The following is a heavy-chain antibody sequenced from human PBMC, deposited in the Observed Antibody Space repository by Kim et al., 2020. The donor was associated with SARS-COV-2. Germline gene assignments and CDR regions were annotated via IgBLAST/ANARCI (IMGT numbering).Heavy chain of an antibody. D-gene: IGHD3-3*01. J-gene: IGHJ3*02. CDR2: ISSSSSYI. CDR1: GFTFSSYS. CDR3: ARVTPTYYDFWSGSPEDGAFDS. V-gene: IGHV3-21*01. Sequence: GGSLRLSCAASGFTFSSYSMNWVRQAPGKGLEWVSSISSSSSYIYYADSVKGRFTISRDNAKNSLYLQMNSLRAEDTAVYYCARVTPTYYDFWSGSPEDGAFDSWGQGTMVTVSS.